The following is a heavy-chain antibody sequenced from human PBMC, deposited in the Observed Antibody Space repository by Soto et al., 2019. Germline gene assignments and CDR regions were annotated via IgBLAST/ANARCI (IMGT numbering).Heavy chain of an antibody. Sequence: PGGSLRLSCAASGFTFSMYWMHWVRQVPGKGPEWVSRINDDGSSTNYADSVKGRFTISRDNAKNTLYLQMNALRAEDTAVYYCTRGPRSTSTGTGAFWVQGTLVNVSS. CDR1: GFTFSMYW. V-gene: IGHV3-74*01. CDR2: INDDGSST. J-gene: IGHJ4*02. D-gene: IGHD1-1*01. CDR3: TRGPRSTSTGTGAF.